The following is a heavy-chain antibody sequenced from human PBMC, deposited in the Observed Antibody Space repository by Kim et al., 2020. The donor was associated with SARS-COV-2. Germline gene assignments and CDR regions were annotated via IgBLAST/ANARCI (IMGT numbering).Heavy chain of an antibody. Sequence: SETLSLTCAVYGGSFSGYYWSWIRQPPGKGLEWIGEINHSGSTNYNPSLKSRVTISVDTSKNQFSLKLSSVTAADTAVYYCARGVRYSSSWPYWYFDLWGRGTLVTVSS. J-gene: IGHJ2*01. V-gene: IGHV4-34*01. CDR2: INHSGST. D-gene: IGHD6-13*01. CDR3: ARGVRYSSSWPYWYFDL. CDR1: GGSFSGYY.